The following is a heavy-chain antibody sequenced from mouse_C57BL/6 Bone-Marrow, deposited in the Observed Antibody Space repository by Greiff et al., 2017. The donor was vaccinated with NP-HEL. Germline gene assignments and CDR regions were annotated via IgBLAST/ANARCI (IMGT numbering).Heavy chain of an antibody. CDR2: INPNNGGT. V-gene: IGHV1-26*01. Sequence: EVQLQQSGPELVKPGASVKISCKASGYTFTDYYMNWVKQSHGKSLEWIGDINPNNGGTSYNQKFKGKATLTVDKSSSTAYMELRSLTSEDSAVYYCAGVTYFDYWGQGTTLTVSS. D-gene: IGHD2-3*01. J-gene: IGHJ2*01. CDR3: AGVTYFDY. CDR1: GYTFTDYY.